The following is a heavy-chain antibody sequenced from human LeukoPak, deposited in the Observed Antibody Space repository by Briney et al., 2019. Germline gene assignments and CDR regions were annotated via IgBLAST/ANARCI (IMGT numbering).Heavy chain of an antibody. CDR1: GFALSKYW. J-gene: IGHJ1*01. CDR3: ARESTEERPGY. Sequence: PGGSLRLSCAASGFALSKYWMSWVRQAPGKGLGWVANMNQDGSDKNYVDSVKGRFTISRDNAKNSLYLQMNSLRAEDTGVYYCARESTEERPGYWGQGTLVTISS. V-gene: IGHV3-7*01. CDR2: MNQDGSDK. D-gene: IGHD4-11*01.